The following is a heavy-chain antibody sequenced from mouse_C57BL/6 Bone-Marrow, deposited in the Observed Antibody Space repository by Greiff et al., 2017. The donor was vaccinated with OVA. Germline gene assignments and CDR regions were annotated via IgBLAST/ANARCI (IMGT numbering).Heavy chain of an antibody. J-gene: IGHJ3*01. Sequence: EVQVVESGGDLVKPGGSLKLSCAASGFTFSSYGMSWVRQTPDKRLEWVATISSGGSYTYYPDSVQGRFTISRDNAKNTLYLQMSSLNSENTAMYYCARRHAWFAYGGQGTLVTVSA. CDR2: ISSGGSYT. V-gene: IGHV5-6*01. CDR3: ARRHAWFAY. CDR1: GFTFSSYG.